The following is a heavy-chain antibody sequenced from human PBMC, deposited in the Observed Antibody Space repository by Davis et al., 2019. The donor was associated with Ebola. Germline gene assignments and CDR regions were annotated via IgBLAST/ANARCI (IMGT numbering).Heavy chain of an antibody. Sequence: MPGGSLRLSCAVYGGSFSGYYWSWIRQPPGKGLEWIGEINHSGSTNYNPSLKSRVTISVDTSKNQFSLKLSSVTAADTAVYYCAREGSPYAFDIWGQGTMVTVSS. J-gene: IGHJ3*02. CDR2: INHSGST. CDR3: AREGSPYAFDI. V-gene: IGHV4-34*01. CDR1: GGSFSGYY.